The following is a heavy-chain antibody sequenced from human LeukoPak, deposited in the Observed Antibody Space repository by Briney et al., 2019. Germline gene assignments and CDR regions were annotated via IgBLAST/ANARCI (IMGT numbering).Heavy chain of an antibody. CDR2: INPNSGGT. J-gene: IGHJ4*02. CDR3: ARAIKRHDSSGYCPGY. CDR1: GYTFTGYY. D-gene: IGHD3-22*01. Sequence: ASVKVSCKASGYTFTGYYMHWVRQAPGQGLEWMGWINPNSGGTNYAQKFQGRVTMTRDTSISTAYMELSRLRSDDTAVYYCARAIKRHDSSGYCPGYWGQGTLVTVSS. V-gene: IGHV1-2*02.